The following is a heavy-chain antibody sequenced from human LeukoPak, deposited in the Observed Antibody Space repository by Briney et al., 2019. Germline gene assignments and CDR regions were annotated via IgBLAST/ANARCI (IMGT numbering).Heavy chain of an antibody. CDR3: AKDRGSGWYEYYD. CDR2: ISGSGGST. CDR1: GFTFSSFA. J-gene: IGHJ4*02. D-gene: IGHD6-19*01. V-gene: IGHV3-23*01. Sequence: GRSLRLSCAASGFTFSSFAMSWVRQAPGKGLEWVSAISGSGGSTYYADSVKARFTLSRDNSKNTLYLHMNSLRAEDTAVYYCAKDRGSGWYEYYDWGQGTLVTVSS.